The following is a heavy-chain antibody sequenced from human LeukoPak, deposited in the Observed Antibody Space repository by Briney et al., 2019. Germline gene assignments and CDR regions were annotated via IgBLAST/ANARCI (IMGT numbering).Heavy chain of an antibody. CDR1: GGSINNYF. CDR2: IYYSDST. D-gene: IGHD1-14*01. J-gene: IGHJ6*03. V-gene: IGHV4-59*01. CDR3: ARFPGGAEYRHYYYMDV. Sequence: SETLFLTCTVSGGSINNYFWSWIRQPPGKGLECIAYIYYSDSTNYNPSLKSRVTVSVDTSKNQFSLKLSSVTAADTAVYYCARFPGGAEYRHYYYMDVWGTGTTVTVSS.